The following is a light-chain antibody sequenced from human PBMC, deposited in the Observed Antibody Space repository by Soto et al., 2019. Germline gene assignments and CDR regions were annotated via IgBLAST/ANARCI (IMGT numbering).Light chain of an antibody. V-gene: IGKV4-1*01. CDR1: QSVLYSSTNKNY. J-gene: IGKJ4*01. CDR3: QQYYSTPRT. Sequence: DIVMTQSPDSLAVSLGERATINCKSSQSVLYSSTNKNYLAWYQQKPGQSPKLLIYWASTRESGVPDRFSGSGSGTDFTLTISSLQAEDVAAYYCQQYYSTPRTFGGGTKVAIK. CDR2: WAS.